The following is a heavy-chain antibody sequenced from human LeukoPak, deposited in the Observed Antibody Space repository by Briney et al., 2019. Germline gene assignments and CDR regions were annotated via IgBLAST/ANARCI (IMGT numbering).Heavy chain of an antibody. CDR2: IYYSGST. D-gene: IGHD6-13*01. V-gene: IGHV4-59*01. J-gene: IGHJ6*04. Sequence: PAETLSLTCTVSGGSISSYYWSWIRQPPGKGLEGIGYIYYSGSTNYNPSLKSPVTISVDTSKNQFSLKLSSVTAADTAVYYCARSGGSWYPVDVWGKGTTVTISS. CDR3: ARSGGSWYPVDV. CDR1: GGSISSYY.